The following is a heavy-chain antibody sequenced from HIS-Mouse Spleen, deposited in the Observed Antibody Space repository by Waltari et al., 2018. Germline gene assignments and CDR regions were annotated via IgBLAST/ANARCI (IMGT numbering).Heavy chain of an antibody. V-gene: IGHV4-38-2*02. CDR2: IYHSGST. CDR1: GYSISSGYY. Sequence: QVQLQESGPGLVKPSETLSLTCTVSGYSISSGYYRRCIRQPPGKGLEWIGSIYHSGSTYYNPSLKSRVTISVDTSKNQFSLKLSSVTAADTAVYYCARAVYGSGSYFDYWGQGTLVTVSS. J-gene: IGHJ4*02. CDR3: ARAVYGSGSYFDY. D-gene: IGHD3-10*01.